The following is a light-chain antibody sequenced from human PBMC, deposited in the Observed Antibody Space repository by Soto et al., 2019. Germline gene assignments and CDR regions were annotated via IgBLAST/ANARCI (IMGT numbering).Light chain of an antibody. CDR1: QSVSSSY. CDR2: GAS. V-gene: IGKV3-20*01. J-gene: IGKJ1*01. CDR3: QQYGSSPRT. Sequence: EIVLTQSPGTLSLSPGERGTLSCGASQSVSSSYLAWYQQKPGQAPRLLIYGASSRATGIPDRFSGSGSGTDFTLTISRLEPEDFAVYYCQQYGSSPRTFGQGTKVDIK.